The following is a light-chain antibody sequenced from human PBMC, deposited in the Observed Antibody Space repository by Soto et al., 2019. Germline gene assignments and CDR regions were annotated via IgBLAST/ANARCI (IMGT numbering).Light chain of an antibody. CDR3: QQYGSSSLYT. Sequence: EIVLTQSPGTLSLSPGERATLSCRASQSVSSSYLAWYQQKPGQAPRLLIYGASSMATGIPDRFSGSGSGTDFPLTIIRLVPEDFAVYYCQQYGSSSLYTFGQGTKLEIK. CDR2: GAS. CDR1: QSVSSSY. J-gene: IGKJ2*01. V-gene: IGKV3-20*01.